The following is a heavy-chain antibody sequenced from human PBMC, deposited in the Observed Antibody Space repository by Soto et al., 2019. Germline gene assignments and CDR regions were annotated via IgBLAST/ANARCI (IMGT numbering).Heavy chain of an antibody. CDR2: IKHDGRVQ. J-gene: IGHJ4*02. D-gene: IGHD4-4*01. V-gene: IGHV3-7*03. CDR1: GVTFSGYW. Sequence: QLVESGGGLVQPGGSLRLSCEASGVTFSGYWMIWVRQAPGKGLGWVADIKHDGRVQYYVDSVKGRFTIYRDNAKKRLYLQINGLRAEDTDLYYCARATYSTAGYRFDLWGQGTLVNVS. CDR3: ARATYSTAGYRFDL.